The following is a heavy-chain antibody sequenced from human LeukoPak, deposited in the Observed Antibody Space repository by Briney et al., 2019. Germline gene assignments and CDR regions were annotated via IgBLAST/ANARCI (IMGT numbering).Heavy chain of an antibody. CDR1: RFAFDDYA. J-gene: IGHJ3*01. CDR2: TTWDGITT. V-gene: IGHV3-43D*04. D-gene: IGHD3-3*01. Sequence: LPGGSLRLSCVASRFAFDDYAMDWVRQPPGKGLEWVSFTTWDGITTSYVDSVKGRFTVSRDNSKNSLFLQLDSLRVEDSALYYCARSGHYGIDLWGQGTMVIVSA. CDR3: ARSGHYGIDL.